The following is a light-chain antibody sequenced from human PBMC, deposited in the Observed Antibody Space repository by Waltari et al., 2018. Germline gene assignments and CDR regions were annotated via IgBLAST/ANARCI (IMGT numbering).Light chain of an antibody. V-gene: IGKV1-33*01. Sequence: DIQLTQTPSSLSASVGDRLTITCQASQDTGDSLNWFQHKPGAPPELLIYSVSRLDYGVPSRFTGSRSGTNYSFSITNLQPDDIATYFCQQYRGLPLTFGQGTK. CDR3: QQYRGLPLT. CDR2: SVS. CDR1: QDTGDS. J-gene: IGKJ2*01.